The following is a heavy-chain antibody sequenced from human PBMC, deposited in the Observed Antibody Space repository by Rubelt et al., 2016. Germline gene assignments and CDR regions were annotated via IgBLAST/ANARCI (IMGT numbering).Heavy chain of an antibody. D-gene: IGHD1-26*01. J-gene: IGHJ3*02. Sequence: VSAISGSGGSTYYADSVKGRFTISRDNSKNTLYLQMNSLRAEDTAVYYCARDLKWELSAFDIWGQGTMVTVSS. CDR3: ARDLKWELSAFDI. V-gene: IGHV3-23*01. CDR2: ISGSGGST.